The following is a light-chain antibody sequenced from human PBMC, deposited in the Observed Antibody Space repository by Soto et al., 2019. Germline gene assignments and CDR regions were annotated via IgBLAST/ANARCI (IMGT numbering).Light chain of an antibody. CDR3: QQHGSSPWT. J-gene: IGKJ1*01. Sequence: EIVMTQSPSTLSVSPGGRATLSCRASQSISDTLAWYQQKPGQAPRLLIYGASTRATGIPARFSGSGSGTDFTLTISRLEPEDFAVYFCQQHGSSPWTFGQGTKVDIK. CDR2: GAS. V-gene: IGKV3-15*01. CDR1: QSISDT.